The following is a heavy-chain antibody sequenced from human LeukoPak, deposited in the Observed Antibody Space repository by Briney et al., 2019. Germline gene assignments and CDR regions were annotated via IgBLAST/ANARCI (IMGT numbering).Heavy chain of an antibody. D-gene: IGHD5-12*01. Sequence: ASVKVSCKASGYTFTSYDINWVRQATGQGLEWMGWMNPNSGNTGYAQKFQGRVTMTRNTSINTAYMELSSLRSEDTAVYYCARSPHDSGYDHEYHDCWGQGTLVTVSS. CDR2: MNPNSGNT. CDR1: GYTFTSYD. J-gene: IGHJ4*02. V-gene: IGHV1-8*01. CDR3: ARSPHDSGYDHEYHDC.